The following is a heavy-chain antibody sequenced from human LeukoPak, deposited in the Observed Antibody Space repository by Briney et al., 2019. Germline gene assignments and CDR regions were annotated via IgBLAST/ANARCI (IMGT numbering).Heavy chain of an antibody. CDR1: GFTFSSYE. D-gene: IGHD6-19*01. J-gene: IGHJ5*02. CDR2: ISSSGSTI. CDR3: ASHEYSSGPDWFDP. Sequence: GGSRRLSCAASGFTFSSYEMNWVRQAPGKGLEWVSYISSSGSTIYYADSVKGRFTISRDNAKNSLYLQMNSLRAEDAAVYYCASHEYSSGPDWFDPWGQGTLVTVSS. V-gene: IGHV3-48*03.